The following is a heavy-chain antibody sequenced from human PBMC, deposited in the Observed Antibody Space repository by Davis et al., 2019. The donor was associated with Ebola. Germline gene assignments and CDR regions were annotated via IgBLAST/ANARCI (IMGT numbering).Heavy chain of an antibody. J-gene: IGHJ4*02. CDR3: ARVSNLVSAFDY. Sequence: SLNISCAASGFTFSSYAMHWVRQAPGKGLEWVAVISYDGSNKYYADSVKGRFTISRDNSKNTLYLQMNSLRAEDTAVYYCARVSNLVSAFDYWGQGTLVTVSS. CDR2: ISYDGSNK. D-gene: IGHD2-2*01. CDR1: GFTFSSYA. V-gene: IGHV3-30-3*01.